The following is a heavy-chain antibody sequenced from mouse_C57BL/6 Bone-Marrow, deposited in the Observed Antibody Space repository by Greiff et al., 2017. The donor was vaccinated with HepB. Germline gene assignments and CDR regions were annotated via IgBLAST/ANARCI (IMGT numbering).Heavy chain of an antibody. D-gene: IGHD1-1*01. Sequence: VQLQQSGAELAKPGASVKLSCKASGYTFTSYWMHWVKQRPGQGLEWIGYINPSSGYTKYNQKFKDKATLTADKSSSTAYMQLSSLTYEDSAVYYCARPFYGSSWYFDVWGTGTTVTVSS. CDR3: ARPFYGSSWYFDV. J-gene: IGHJ1*03. CDR2: INPSSGYT. V-gene: IGHV1-7*01. CDR1: GYTFTSYW.